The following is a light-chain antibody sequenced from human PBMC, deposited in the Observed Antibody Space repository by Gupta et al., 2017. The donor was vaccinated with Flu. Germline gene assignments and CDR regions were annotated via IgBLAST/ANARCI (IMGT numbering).Light chain of an antibody. Sequence: KTARLTCGGRNIGSKIVHWFQQKPGQAPVLVLHDHSHRPSGIPERFSGSTSGIMATLTISRVESGDEADYYGVAWDSSSSQPWVFGGGTTLTVL. CDR1: NIGSKI. CDR2: DHS. J-gene: IGLJ3*02. CDR3: VAWDSSSSQPWV. V-gene: IGLV3-21*01.